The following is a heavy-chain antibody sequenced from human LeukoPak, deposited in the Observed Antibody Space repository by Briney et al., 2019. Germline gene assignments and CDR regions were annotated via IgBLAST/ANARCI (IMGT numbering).Heavy chain of an antibody. CDR3: ARGVHCSNGVCYRGGLDY. Sequence: GGSLRLSCAASGFTFSSYAMHWVRQAPGKGLEWVEVISYDGSNKYYADSVKGQFTISTDNSKNTLYLQVNTLRPEDTAVYYCARGVHCSNGVCYRGGLDYWGQGTLVTASS. J-gene: IGHJ4*02. D-gene: IGHD2-8*01. CDR1: GFTFSSYA. V-gene: IGHV3-30-3*01. CDR2: ISYDGSNK.